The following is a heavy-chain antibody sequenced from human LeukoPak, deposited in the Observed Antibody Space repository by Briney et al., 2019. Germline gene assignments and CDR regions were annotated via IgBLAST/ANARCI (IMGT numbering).Heavy chain of an antibody. CDR1: GFTFDDYA. Sequence: GGSLRLSCAASGFTFDDYAMHWVRQAPGKGLDWVSGISWNSGSIGYADSVKGRFTISGDNAKNSLYLQMNSLRAEDTALYYCAKAHCSSTSCQSYYWGQGTLVTVSS. V-gene: IGHV3-9*01. CDR3: AKAHCSSTSCQSYY. CDR2: ISWNSGSI. D-gene: IGHD2-2*01. J-gene: IGHJ4*02.